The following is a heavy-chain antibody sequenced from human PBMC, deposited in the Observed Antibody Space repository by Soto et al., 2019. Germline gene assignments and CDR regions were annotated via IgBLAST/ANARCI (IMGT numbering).Heavy chain of an antibody. V-gene: IGHV1-2*04. CDR1: GYTFTGYY. CDR2: LNPNSGGT. Sequence: AAVKASSKASGYTFTGYYMHWGRQAPGQGLECMGWLNPNSGGTNYAQKFQGWVTMTRXPXTSXAXMERXRLGSEDTAVYYCASHPYTALSLNPCYWGQ. D-gene: IGHD4-4*01. CDR3: ASHPYTALSLNPCY. J-gene: IGHJ4*01.